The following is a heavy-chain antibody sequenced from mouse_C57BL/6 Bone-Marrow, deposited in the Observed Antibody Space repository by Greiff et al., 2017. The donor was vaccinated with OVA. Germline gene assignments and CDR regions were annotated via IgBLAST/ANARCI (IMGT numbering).Heavy chain of an antibody. D-gene: IGHD2-1*01. J-gene: IGHJ4*01. Sequence: EVQRVESGGGLVPPKGSLKLSCAASGFTFPTYAMHWVRPAPGKGLEWVARIRSKSSNYATSYAVSVKDRFTISRDDSQSMRYLQMNNLKTEDTAMYYCGRDGLYDGNYGEGYYYAMDYWGQGTSVTVSS. CDR1: GFTFPTYA. CDR3: GRDGLYDGNYGEGYYYAMDY. CDR2: IRSKSSNYAT. V-gene: IGHV10-3*01.